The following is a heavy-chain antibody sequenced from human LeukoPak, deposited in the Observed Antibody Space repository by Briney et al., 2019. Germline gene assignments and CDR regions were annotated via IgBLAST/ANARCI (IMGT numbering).Heavy chain of an antibody. Sequence: GESLKISCKVSGYSFTNYWIGWVRQMPGKGLEWMGIIYPGDSDTRYSPSFQGQVTISADKSISTAYLQWNSLKHSDTAMYYCARHLGYNYGNFDYWGQGTLVTVSS. CDR1: GYSFTNYW. J-gene: IGHJ4*02. CDR3: ARHLGYNYGNFDY. CDR2: IYPGDSDT. D-gene: IGHD5-18*01. V-gene: IGHV5-51*01.